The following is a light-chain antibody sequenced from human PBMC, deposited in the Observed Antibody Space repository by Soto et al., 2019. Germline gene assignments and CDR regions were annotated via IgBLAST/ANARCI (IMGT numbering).Light chain of an antibody. J-gene: IGKJ1*01. V-gene: IGKV1-5*01. Sequence: DIQMTQSPSTLSASVGDRVTITCRASQSSDTWLAWYQQKAGKAPKLLIYDASILETGVPSRFSGSRSGTEFTLTISSLQPDDSAVYYCHRHDTYSGTFGQGTKVEIK. CDR2: DAS. CDR3: HRHDTYSGT. CDR1: QSSDTW.